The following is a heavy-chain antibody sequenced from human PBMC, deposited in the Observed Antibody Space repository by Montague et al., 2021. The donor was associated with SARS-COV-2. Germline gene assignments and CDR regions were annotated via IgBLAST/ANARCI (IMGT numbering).Heavy chain of an antibody. J-gene: IGHJ6*02. CDR1: GGSISGYY. V-gene: IGHV4-59*01. CDR2: IYYSGST. D-gene: IGHD2-8*01. Sequence: SETLSLTCTVSGGSISGYYWSWIRQSPGKGLEWIGYIYYSGSTKXNPFLESRVTVSVDRSKNQVSLKLSSVTAADTAAYYCARLLRSCTNGVCRTYYYYAMDVWGQGTTVTVSS. CDR3: ARLLRSCTNGVCRTYYYYAMDV.